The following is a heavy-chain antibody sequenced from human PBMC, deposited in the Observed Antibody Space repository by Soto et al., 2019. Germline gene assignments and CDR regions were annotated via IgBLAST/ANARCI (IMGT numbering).Heavy chain of an antibody. CDR3: ARDDGLSSTNVKAFDI. V-gene: IGHV3-21*01. Sequence: ELQLVESGGGLVEPGESLRLSCAASGFNFSRYYMNWVRQAPGKGLEWVSSISTTSTYTHYADSLKGRFTISRDNAKKLLYLQMDSLRAEDTAVYYCARDDGLSSTNVKAFDIWGQGTKVTVSS. J-gene: IGHJ3*02. CDR2: ISTTSTYT. D-gene: IGHD2-2*01. CDR1: GFNFSRYY.